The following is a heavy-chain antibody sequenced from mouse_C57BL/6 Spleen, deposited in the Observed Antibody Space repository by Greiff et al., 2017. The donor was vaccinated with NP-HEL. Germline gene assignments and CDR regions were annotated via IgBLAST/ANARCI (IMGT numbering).Heavy chain of an antibody. CDR3: ARPTTVVGPNYYAMDY. J-gene: IGHJ4*01. CDR1: GYAFSSYW. V-gene: IGHV1-80*01. Sequence: QVQLKQSGAELVKPGASVKISCKASGYAFSSYWMNWVKQRPGKGLEWIGQIYPGDGDTNYNGKFKGKATLTADKSSSTAYMQLSSLTSEDSAVYFCARPTTVVGPNYYAMDYWGQGTSVTVSS. D-gene: IGHD1-1*01. CDR2: IYPGDGDT.